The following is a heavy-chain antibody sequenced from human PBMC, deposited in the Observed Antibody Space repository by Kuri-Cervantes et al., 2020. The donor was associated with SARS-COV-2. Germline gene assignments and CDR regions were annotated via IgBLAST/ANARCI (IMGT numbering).Heavy chain of an antibody. CDR3: ARGLVEVLPSPILGLGPYYYSYHIDV. V-gene: IGHV4-34*01. D-gene: IGHD3-16*01. CDR2: INHSGGT. CDR1: GASFSDYQ. Sequence: SETLSLTCAVYGASFSDYQLSWIRQPPGKGLEWIGDINHSGGTNYNPSLKSRVSISADSSKNQFSLKMRSVTAADTAVYFCARGLVEVLPSPILGLGPYYYSYHIDVWGQGTAVTVSS. J-gene: IGHJ6*02.